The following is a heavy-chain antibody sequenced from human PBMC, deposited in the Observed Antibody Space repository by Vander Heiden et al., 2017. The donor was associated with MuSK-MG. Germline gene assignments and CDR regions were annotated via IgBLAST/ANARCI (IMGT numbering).Heavy chain of an antibody. CDR3: ARDRSPAGGATSYYFDY. J-gene: IGHJ4*01. CDR1: GYTFTSYY. Sequence: QVQLVQSGAEVKKPGASVKVSCKASGYTFTSYYMHWVRQAPGQGLEWMGIINPSGGSTSYAQKFQGRVTMTRDTSTSTVYMELSSLRSEDTAVYYCARDRSPAGGATSYYFDYWGHGTLVTVSS. V-gene: IGHV1-46*03. D-gene: IGHD5-12*01. CDR2: INPSGGST.